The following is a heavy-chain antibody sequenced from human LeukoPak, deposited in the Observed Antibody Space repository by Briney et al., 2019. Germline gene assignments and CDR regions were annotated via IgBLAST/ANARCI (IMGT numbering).Heavy chain of an antibody. CDR3: ARGGYCSSTSCYFLGDNYYFDY. Sequence: SVKVSCKASGGTFSSYAISWVRQAPGQGLEWVGRIIPIFGTANHAQKFQGRVTITTDESTSTAYMELSSLRSEDTAVYYCARGGYCSSTSCYFLGDNYYFDYWGQGTLVTVSS. V-gene: IGHV1-69*05. CDR1: GGTFSSYA. CDR2: IIPIFGTA. D-gene: IGHD2-2*01. J-gene: IGHJ4*02.